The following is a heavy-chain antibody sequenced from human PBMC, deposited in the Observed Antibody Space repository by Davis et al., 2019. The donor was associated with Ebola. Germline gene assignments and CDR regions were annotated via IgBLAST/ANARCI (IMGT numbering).Heavy chain of an antibody. Sequence: GESLKISCAASGLTFSGSAMHWVRQASGKGLEWVGRIRSKANSYATAYAASVKGRFTISRDDSKNTAYLQMNSLRAEDTAVYYCARDRFSYSFDYWGQGALVTVSS. V-gene: IGHV3-73*01. CDR3: ARDRFSYSFDY. CDR1: GLTFSGSA. CDR2: IRSKANSYAT. J-gene: IGHJ4*02. D-gene: IGHD1-26*01.